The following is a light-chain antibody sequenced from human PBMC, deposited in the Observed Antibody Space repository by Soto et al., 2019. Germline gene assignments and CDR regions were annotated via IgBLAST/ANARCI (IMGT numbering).Light chain of an antibody. CDR3: QKYNSAPLT. Sequence: DIQMTQSPSSLSASLGDRVTITCWASQGIGVYLAWFQQKPGNVPKLLIYAASTLQSGVPSRFSGSGSGTDFTLTSSSLQPEDVATYYCQKYNSAPLTFGGGTKVEIK. V-gene: IGKV1-27*01. CDR2: AAS. J-gene: IGKJ4*01. CDR1: QGIGVY.